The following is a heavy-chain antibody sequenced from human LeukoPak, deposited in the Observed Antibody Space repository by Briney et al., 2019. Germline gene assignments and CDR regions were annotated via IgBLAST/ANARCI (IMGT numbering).Heavy chain of an antibody. CDR2: IWYDGSNK. Sequence: PGRSLRLSCAASGFTFSSYGMHWVRQAPGKGLEWVAVIWYDGSNKYYADSVKGRFTISRDNSKNTLYLQMNSLRAEDTAVYYCARVAATSYYYYYYGMDVWGQGTTVTVSS. V-gene: IGHV3-33*01. J-gene: IGHJ6*02. CDR3: ARVAATSYYYYYYGMDV. D-gene: IGHD2-15*01. CDR1: GFTFSSYG.